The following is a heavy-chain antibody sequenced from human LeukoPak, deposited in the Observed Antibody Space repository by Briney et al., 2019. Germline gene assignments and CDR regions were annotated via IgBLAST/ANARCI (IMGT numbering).Heavy chain of an antibody. Sequence: ASVKVSCKASGYTFTSCGISWVRQAPGQGLEWMGWISAYNGNTNYAQKLQGRVTMTTDTSTSTAYMELRSLRSDDTAVYYCARIHSRIAAAGTGYFDYWGQGTLVTVSS. D-gene: IGHD6-13*01. V-gene: IGHV1-18*01. J-gene: IGHJ4*02. CDR1: GYTFTSCG. CDR3: ARIHSRIAAAGTGYFDY. CDR2: ISAYNGNT.